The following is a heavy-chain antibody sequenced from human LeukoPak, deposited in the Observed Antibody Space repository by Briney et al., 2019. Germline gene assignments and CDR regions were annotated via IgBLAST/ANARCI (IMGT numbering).Heavy chain of an antibody. Sequence: SETLSLTCTVSGDSISSYYWSWIRQPPGKGLEWIGYVYYSGSTDYNPSLKNRVTISVHTSKNQFSLNLSSVTAADTAVYYCASNTDYYDSSGYYFDYWGQGTLVTVSS. CDR2: VYYSGST. D-gene: IGHD3-22*01. J-gene: IGHJ4*02. V-gene: IGHV4-59*01. CDR1: GDSISSYY. CDR3: ASNTDYYDSSGYYFDY.